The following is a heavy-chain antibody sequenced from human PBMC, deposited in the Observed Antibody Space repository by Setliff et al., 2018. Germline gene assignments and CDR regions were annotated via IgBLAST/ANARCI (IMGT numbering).Heavy chain of an antibody. D-gene: IGHD1-26*01. CDR1: GGSITSSSYY. V-gene: IGHV4-39*07. Sequence: PSETLSLTCTVSGGSITSSSYYWGWVRQPPGKGLEWIGTIFWSGTTYYNPSLNSRGTISVDTSKNQFSLKLSSVTAADTAVYYCARVLNWFDPWGQGTLVTVSS. CDR3: ARVLNWFDP. CDR2: IFWSGTT. J-gene: IGHJ5*02.